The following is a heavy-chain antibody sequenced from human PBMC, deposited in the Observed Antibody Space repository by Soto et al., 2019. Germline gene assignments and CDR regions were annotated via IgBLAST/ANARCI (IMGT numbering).Heavy chain of an antibody. J-gene: IGHJ1*01. Sequence: GASVKVSCKASGYTFTSYDINWVRQATGQGLEWMGWMNPNSGNTGYAQRFQGRVTMTRNTSISTAYMELSSLRSEDTAVYYCARGSGDREYFQHWGQGTLVTVSS. CDR1: GYTFTSYD. V-gene: IGHV1-8*01. D-gene: IGHD4-17*01. CDR3: ARGSGDREYFQH. CDR2: MNPNSGNT.